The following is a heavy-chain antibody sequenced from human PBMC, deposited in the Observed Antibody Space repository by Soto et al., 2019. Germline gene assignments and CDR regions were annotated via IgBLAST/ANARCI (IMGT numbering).Heavy chain of an antibody. D-gene: IGHD3-10*02. CDR2: IYYSGST. J-gene: IGHJ2*01. CDR1: GGSISSGGYY. V-gene: IGHV4-31*03. CDR3: ARWWPDYYVYHDWYFAL. Sequence: QVQLQESGPGLVKPSQTLSLTCTVSGGSISSGGYYWSRIRQHPGKGLEWIGYIYYSGSTYYNPSLKSRVTISVDTSTNQFSLKLSSVTAADTAVYYCARWWPDYYVYHDWYFALWGRGTLVTVSS.